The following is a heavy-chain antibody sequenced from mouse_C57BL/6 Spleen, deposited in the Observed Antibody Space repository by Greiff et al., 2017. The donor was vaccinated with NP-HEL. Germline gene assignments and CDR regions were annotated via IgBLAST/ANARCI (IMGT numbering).Heavy chain of an antibody. V-gene: IGHV1-82*01. J-gene: IGHJ2*02. D-gene: IGHD1-1*01. CDR2: IYPGDGDT. CDR3: ARYGPYYFDY. Sequence: QVQLKESGPELVKPGASVKISCKASGYAFSSSWMNWVKQRPGKGLEWIGRIYPGDGDTNYNGKFKGKATLTADKSSSTAYMQLSSLTSEDSAVSFCARYGPYYFDYWGQGTSLTVSS. CDR1: GYAFSSSW.